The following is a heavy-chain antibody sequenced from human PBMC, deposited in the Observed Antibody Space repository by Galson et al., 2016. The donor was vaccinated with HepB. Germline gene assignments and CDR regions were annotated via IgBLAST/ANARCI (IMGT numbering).Heavy chain of an antibody. D-gene: IGHD5-24*01. CDR1: GFSLSTTGVG. V-gene: IGHV2-5*02. J-gene: IGHJ4*02. CDR3: AHVEMATIDN. Sequence: PALVKPTQTLTLTCTFSGFSLSTTGVGVGWIRQPPGKALEWLALIYWDADKRYSPSLKSRLSITKDTSKNQVVLTMTNMDPVDTATYYCAHVEMATIDNWGQGTPVTVSS. CDR2: IYWDADK.